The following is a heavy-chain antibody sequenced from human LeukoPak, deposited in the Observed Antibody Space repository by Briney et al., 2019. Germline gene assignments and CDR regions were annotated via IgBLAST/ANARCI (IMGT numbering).Heavy chain of an antibody. CDR2: IYYSGST. J-gene: IGHJ4*02. CDR3: ASRLGATGEFDY. V-gene: IGHV4-30-4*01. CDR1: GGSLSSGNYY. D-gene: IGHD1-26*01. Sequence: PSETLSLTCTVSGGSLSSGNYYWSWIRQPPGKGLEWIGYIYYSGSTYYNPSLKSRVTISIDTSKNQFSLKLNSVTAADTAVYYCASRLGATGEFDYWGQGTLVTVSS.